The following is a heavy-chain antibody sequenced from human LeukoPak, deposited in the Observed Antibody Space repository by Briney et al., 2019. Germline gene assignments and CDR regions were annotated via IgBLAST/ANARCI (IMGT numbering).Heavy chain of an antibody. D-gene: IGHD3-10*01. CDR2: ISWNSGSI. J-gene: IGHJ4*02. Sequence: PGGPLRLSCAASGFTFDDYAMHWVRQAPGKGLEWVSGISWNSGSIGYADSVKGRFTISRDNAKNSLYLQMNSLRAEDTALYYCAKDYGSGSYSVTYYFDYWGQGTLVTVSS. CDR1: GFTFDDYA. CDR3: AKDYGSGSYSVTYYFDY. V-gene: IGHV3-9*01.